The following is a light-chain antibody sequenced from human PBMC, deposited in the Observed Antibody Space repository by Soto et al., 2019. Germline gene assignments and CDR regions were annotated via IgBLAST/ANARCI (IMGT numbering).Light chain of an antibody. V-gene: IGLV2-8*01. J-gene: IGLJ3*02. Sequence: QSALTQPPSASGSPGQSVTISCTGTSSDVGAYNYVSWYQQYPGKAPKLMIYEVSKRPSGVPDRFSGSKSGKTASLTVSGLQPEDEADYYCPSYAGSLIWVFGGGTKLTVL. CDR1: SSDVGAYNY. CDR3: PSYAGSLIWV. CDR2: EVS.